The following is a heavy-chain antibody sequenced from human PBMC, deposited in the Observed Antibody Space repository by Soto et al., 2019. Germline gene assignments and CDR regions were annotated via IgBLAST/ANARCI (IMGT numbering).Heavy chain of an antibody. CDR2: ISSSSSYI. D-gene: IGHD3-3*01. J-gene: IGHJ6*02. CDR3: ARDRRRFLDFRLPGIFVPYYGMDV. CDR1: GFTFSSYS. Sequence: GGSLRLSCAASGFTFSSYSMNWVRQAPGKGLEWVSSISSSSSYIYYADSVKGRFTISRDNAKNSLYLQMNSLRAEDTAVYYCARDRRRFLDFRLPGIFVPYYGMDVWGQGTTVTVSS. V-gene: IGHV3-21*01.